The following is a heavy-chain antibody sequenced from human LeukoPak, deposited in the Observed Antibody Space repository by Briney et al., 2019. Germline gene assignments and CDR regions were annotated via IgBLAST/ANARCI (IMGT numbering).Heavy chain of an antibody. D-gene: IGHD3-22*01. V-gene: IGHV4-59*08. J-gene: IGHJ3*01. CDR1: GDSITRYY. Sequence: SETLSLTCSVSGDSITRYYWTWVRQPPGKGLEWIGYSYYRGSSNYHPSLRSRATISVDPSKTQFSLHLNSVTVADTAVYYCARLLPDLRYDTSGRYTRSFDVWGQGTLVTVSS. CDR2: SYYRGSS. CDR3: ARLLPDLRYDTSGRYTRSFDV.